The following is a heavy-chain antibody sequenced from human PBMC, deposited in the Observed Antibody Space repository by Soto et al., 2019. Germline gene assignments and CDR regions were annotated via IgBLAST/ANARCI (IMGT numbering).Heavy chain of an antibody. Sequence: GGSLRLSCAASGFTFSSYAMSWVRQAPGKGLDWVSAITTTGGSTYYADSVKGRFTISRDNSQNALYLQMNSLRAEDTAVYYCATRKVGFSYGIDDSGQGTLVTVSS. V-gene: IGHV3-23*01. CDR3: ATRKVGFSYGIDD. D-gene: IGHD5-18*01. J-gene: IGHJ4*02. CDR2: ITTTGGST. CDR1: GFTFSSYA.